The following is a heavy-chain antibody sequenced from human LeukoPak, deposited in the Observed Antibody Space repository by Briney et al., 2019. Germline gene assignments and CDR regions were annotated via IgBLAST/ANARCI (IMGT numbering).Heavy chain of an antibody. CDR3: AKGRANYYDSSGPFDY. D-gene: IGHD3-22*01. J-gene: IGHJ4*02. V-gene: IGHV3-23*01. CDR1: GFTFSSCA. CDR2: ISGSGGST. Sequence: GGSLRLSCAASGFTFSSCAMSWVRQAPGKGLEWVSAISGSGGSTYYADPVKGRFTISRDNSKNTLYLQMNSLRAEDTAVYYCAKGRANYYDSSGPFDYWGQGTLVTVSS.